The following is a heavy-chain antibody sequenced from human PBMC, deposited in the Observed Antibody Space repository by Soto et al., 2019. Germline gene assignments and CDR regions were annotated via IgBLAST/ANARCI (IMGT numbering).Heavy chain of an antibody. V-gene: IGHV3-21*01. Sequence: EVQLVESGGGLVKPGGSLRLSCAASGFTFSSYSMNWVRQAPGKGLEWVSSISSSSSYIYYADSVKGRFTISRDNAKNSLYLQMNSLRAEDTAVYYCARDSSDFWSGYYNFGFDYWGQGTLVTVSS. CDR3: ARDSSDFWSGYYNFGFDY. J-gene: IGHJ4*02. D-gene: IGHD3-3*01. CDR2: ISSSSSYI. CDR1: GFTFSSYS.